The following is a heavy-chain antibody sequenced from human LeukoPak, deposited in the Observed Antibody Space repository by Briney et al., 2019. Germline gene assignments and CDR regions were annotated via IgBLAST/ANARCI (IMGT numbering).Heavy chain of an antibody. V-gene: IGHV3-74*01. Sequence: GGSLRLSCAASGFTLSTYWTHWARQLPEKALVWVPRINSNGNTTPYADSVKGRFTISRDNAKNPLFLQMNSLRAEDTAVYYCASGGGNSYAPVDYWGQGTLVTVSS. CDR1: GFTLSTYW. CDR2: INSNGNTT. J-gene: IGHJ4*02. CDR3: ASGGGNSYAPVDY. D-gene: IGHD5-18*01.